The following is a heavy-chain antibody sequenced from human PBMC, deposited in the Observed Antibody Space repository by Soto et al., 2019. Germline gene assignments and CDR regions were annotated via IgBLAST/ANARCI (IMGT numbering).Heavy chain of an antibody. Sequence: GASVKVSCKVSGYTLTELSMHWVRQAPGKGLEWLGWIDPHDGNTNYAQKVQGRVTMTTDTSTSTAYMELRSLRSDDTAVYYCARVRASYGDYAYYWGQGALVTVSS. V-gene: IGHV1-24*01. CDR2: IDPHDGNT. CDR3: ARVRASYGDYAYY. J-gene: IGHJ4*02. CDR1: GYTLTELS. D-gene: IGHD4-17*01.